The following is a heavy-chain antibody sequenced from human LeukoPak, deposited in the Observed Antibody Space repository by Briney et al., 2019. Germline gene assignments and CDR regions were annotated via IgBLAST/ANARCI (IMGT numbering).Heavy chain of an antibody. CDR2: INPNTGGT. D-gene: IGHD1/OR15-1a*01. V-gene: IGHV1-2*02. Sequence: ASVKVSCKASGYTLTAYYMHWVRQAPGQGLEWMGWINPNTGGTNYAQKFRGRVTMTWDTSISTAYMELSGLRSDDTAVFYCASSDGCNKAGYYYYMDVWGKGATVTVSS. CDR1: GYTLTAYY. CDR3: ASSDGCNKAGYYYYMDV. J-gene: IGHJ6*03.